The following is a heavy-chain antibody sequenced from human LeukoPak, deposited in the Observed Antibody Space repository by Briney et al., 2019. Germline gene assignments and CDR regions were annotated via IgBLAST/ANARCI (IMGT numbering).Heavy chain of an antibody. CDR3: ARVYRRDGYNYDGFDI. J-gene: IGHJ3*02. Sequence: SETLSLTCTVSGGSINSDGYYWSWIRQPAGKGLEWIGRVYSTGSANYSPSLESRVIISIDTFKNQFFLRLSSVTAADTAVYYCARVYRRDGYNYDGFDIWGQGTMVTVS. D-gene: IGHD5-24*01. V-gene: IGHV4-61*02. CDR2: VYSTGSA. CDR1: GGSINSDGYY.